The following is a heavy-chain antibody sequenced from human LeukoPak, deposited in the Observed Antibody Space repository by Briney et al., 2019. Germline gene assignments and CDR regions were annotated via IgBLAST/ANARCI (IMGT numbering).Heavy chain of an antibody. D-gene: IGHD6-6*01. CDR1: GGSISSYY. Sequence: SETLSLTCTVSGGSISSYYWSWIRQPPGKGLEWIGYIYYSGSTNYNPSLKSRVTISVDTSKNQFSLKLSSVTAADTAVYCCAREFKGRSSDWFDPWGQGTLVTVSS. J-gene: IGHJ5*02. CDR2: IYYSGST. V-gene: IGHV4-59*01. CDR3: AREFKGRSSDWFDP.